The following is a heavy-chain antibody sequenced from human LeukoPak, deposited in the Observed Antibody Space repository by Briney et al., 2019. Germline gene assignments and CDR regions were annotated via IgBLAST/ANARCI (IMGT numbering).Heavy chain of an antibody. CDR1: GGTFSSYA. J-gene: IGHJ4*02. V-gene: IGHV1-69*13. Sequence: GASVKVSCTASGGTFSSYAISWVRQAPGQGLEWMGGIIPIFGTANYAQKFQGRVTITAGESTSAAYMELSSLRSEDTAVYYCARERDSSSWYSFDYRGQGTLVTVSS. D-gene: IGHD6-13*01. CDR2: IIPIFGTA. CDR3: ARERDSSSWYSFDY.